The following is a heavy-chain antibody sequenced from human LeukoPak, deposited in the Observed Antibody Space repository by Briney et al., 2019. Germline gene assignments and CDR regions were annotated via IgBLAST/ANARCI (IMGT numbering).Heavy chain of an antibody. V-gene: IGHV3-74*01. CDR3: AKDHFYGDGSGSYSY. D-gene: IGHD3-10*01. CDR1: GFTFSSYW. J-gene: IGHJ4*02. Sequence: PGGSLRLSCAASGFTFSSYWMHWVRQAPGKGLVWVSRINTDGSSTSYADSVKGRFTISRDNAKNTLYLQMNSLRAEDTAVYYCAKDHFYGDGSGSYSYWGQGTLVTVSS. CDR2: INTDGSST.